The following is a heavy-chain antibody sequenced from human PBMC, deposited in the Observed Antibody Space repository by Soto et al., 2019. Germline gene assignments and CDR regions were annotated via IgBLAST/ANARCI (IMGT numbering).Heavy chain of an antibody. D-gene: IGHD4-17*01. V-gene: IGHV3-48*02. CDR2: ISSSSSTI. CDR3: AGMYDYQVNYYYYGMDV. Sequence: PGGSLSLACAASGFTFSSYSMNWVRQAPGKGLEWVSYISSSSSTIYYADSVKGRFTISRDNAKNSLYLQMNSLRDEDTAVYYSAGMYDYQVNYYYYGMDVWGQGTTVTVSS. CDR1: GFTFSSYS. J-gene: IGHJ6*02.